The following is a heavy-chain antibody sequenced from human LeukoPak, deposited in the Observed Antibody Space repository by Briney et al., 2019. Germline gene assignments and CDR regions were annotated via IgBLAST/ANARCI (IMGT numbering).Heavy chain of an antibody. CDR2: IYPGDSDT. Sequence: GESLKISSKGSGYSFTSYWIGWVRQMPGKGLEWMGIIYPGDSDTRYSPSFQGQVTISADKSISTAYLQWSSLKASDTAMYYCASPGASSGHYYYGMDVWGQGTTVTVSS. CDR1: GYSFTSYW. V-gene: IGHV5-51*01. CDR3: ASPGASSGHYYYGMDV. D-gene: IGHD6-19*01. J-gene: IGHJ6*02.